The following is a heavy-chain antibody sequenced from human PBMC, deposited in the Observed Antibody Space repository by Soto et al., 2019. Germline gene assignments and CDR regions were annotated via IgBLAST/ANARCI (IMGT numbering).Heavy chain of an antibody. Sequence: GGSLRLSCAASGFTFSSYSMNWVRQAPGKGLEWVSSISSSSSYIYYADSVKGRFTISRDNAKNSLYLQMNSLRAEDMAVYYCARDSSGYYAAWGQGTLVTVSS. CDR1: GFTFSSYS. CDR3: ARDSSGYYAA. D-gene: IGHD3-22*01. V-gene: IGHV3-21*01. CDR2: ISSSSSYI. J-gene: IGHJ5*02.